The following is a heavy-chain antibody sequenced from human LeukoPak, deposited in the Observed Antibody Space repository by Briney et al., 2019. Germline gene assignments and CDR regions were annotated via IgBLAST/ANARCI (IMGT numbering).Heavy chain of an antibody. Sequence: KTGGSLRLSCAASGFIFSSYWMSWVRQAPGKGLEWVSYISSSGSTIYYADSVKGRFTISRDNAKNSLYLQMNSLRAEDTAVYYCAREVGYDFWSGYWYYYGMDVWGQGTTVTVSS. CDR3: AREVGYDFWSGYWYYYGMDV. V-gene: IGHV3-11*01. J-gene: IGHJ6*02. CDR2: ISSSGSTI. D-gene: IGHD3-3*01. CDR1: GFIFSSYW.